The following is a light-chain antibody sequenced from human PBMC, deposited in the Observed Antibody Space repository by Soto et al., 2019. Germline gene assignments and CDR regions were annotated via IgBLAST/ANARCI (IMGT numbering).Light chain of an antibody. J-gene: IGKJ2*01. V-gene: IGKV3-20*01. CDR1: ETIGRAY. CDR2: ATS. Sequence: IVLTQSPGTLSLSPGERATVSCRASETIGRAYFAWYQHRPGRTPRLVLSATSNRAAGIPDRFGGSGSGADFTFTISGVEPEDLAVYCCHQYATSPFTFGQGTKLEI. CDR3: HQYATSPFT.